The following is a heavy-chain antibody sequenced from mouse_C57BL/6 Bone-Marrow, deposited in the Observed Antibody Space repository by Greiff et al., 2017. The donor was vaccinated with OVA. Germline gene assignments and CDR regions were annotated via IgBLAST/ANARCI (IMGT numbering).Heavy chain of an antibody. CDR2: IWRGGST. CDR3: AKKGYYGRWYFDV. Sequence: QVQLQQSGPGLVQPSQSLSITCTVSGFSLTSYGVHWVRQSPGKGLEWLGVIWRGGSTDYNAAFMSRLSITKDNSKSQVFFKMNSLQADDTAIYYCAKKGYYGRWYFDVWGTGTTVTVSS. D-gene: IGHD1-1*01. V-gene: IGHV2-5*01. J-gene: IGHJ1*03. CDR1: GFSLTSYG.